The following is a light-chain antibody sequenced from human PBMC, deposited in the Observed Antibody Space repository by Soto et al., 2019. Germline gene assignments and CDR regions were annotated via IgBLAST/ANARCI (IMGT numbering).Light chain of an antibody. J-gene: IGKJ4*01. Sequence: EIVLTQSPGTLSLSPGERATLSCRASQSVSSSYLAWYQQRPGQAPSLLIYGASGRATGIPDRFSGSGSGTDFPLTISRLEPDDFAVYYCQQYGSSPNTFGGGTKVEIK. CDR2: GAS. V-gene: IGKV3-20*01. CDR1: QSVSSSY. CDR3: QQYGSSPNT.